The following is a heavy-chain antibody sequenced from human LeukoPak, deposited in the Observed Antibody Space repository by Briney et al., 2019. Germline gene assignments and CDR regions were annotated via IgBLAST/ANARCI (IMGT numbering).Heavy chain of an antibody. V-gene: IGHV4-34*01. CDR1: GGSFSGYY. Sequence: SETLSLTCAVYGGSFSGYYWSWIRQPPGKGLEWIGEINDGGGTNYNPSLKSRVTISIDTSKNQFSLKLTSVTAADTAVYYCARGAYKSSWFPWGQGTLVTVSS. CDR3: ARGAYKSSWFP. J-gene: IGHJ5*02. CDR2: INDGGGT. D-gene: IGHD6-13*01.